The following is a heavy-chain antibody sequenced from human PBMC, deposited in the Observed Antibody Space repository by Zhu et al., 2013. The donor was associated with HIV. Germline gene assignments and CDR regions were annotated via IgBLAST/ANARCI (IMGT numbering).Heavy chain of an antibody. D-gene: IGHD3-22*01. CDR3: ARGDYYSDTSGRPDY. V-gene: IGHV4-34*01. J-gene: IGHJ4*02. CDR1: GGSFSGYY. CDR2: VTHSGST. Sequence: QVQLQQWGAGLLKPSETLSLTCAVYGGSFSGYYWSWIRQPPGKGLEWIGEVTHSGSTNYNPSLESRVTISVDTSKNQFSLKLSSVTAADTAVYYCARGDYYSDTSGRPDYWGQGTLVTVSS.